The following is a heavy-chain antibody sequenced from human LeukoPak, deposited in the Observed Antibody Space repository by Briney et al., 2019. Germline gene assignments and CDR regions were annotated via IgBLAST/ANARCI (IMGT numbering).Heavy chain of an antibody. J-gene: IGHJ4*02. CDR1: GGSFSGYY. D-gene: IGHD4-17*01. CDR2: INHSGST. CDR3: ARDRGRLRSPIDY. V-gene: IGHV4-34*01. Sequence: SETLSLTRAVYGGSFSGYYWSWIRQPPGKGLEWIGEINHSGSTNYNPSLKSRVTISVDTSKNQFSLKLSSVTAADTAVYYCARDRGRLRSPIDYWGQGTLVTVSS.